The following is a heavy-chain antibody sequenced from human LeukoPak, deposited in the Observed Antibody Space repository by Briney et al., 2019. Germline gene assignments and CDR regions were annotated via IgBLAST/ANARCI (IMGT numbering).Heavy chain of an antibody. Sequence: PGGSLRLSCAASGFTFSSYAMSWVRQAPGKGLEWVSAISGSGGSTYYADSVKGRFTISRDNAKNSLYLQMNSLRDEDTAVYYCARDCSSTSCYLSFDYWGQGTLVTVSS. J-gene: IGHJ4*02. CDR2: ISGSGGST. V-gene: IGHV3-23*01. CDR3: ARDCSSTSCYLSFDY. D-gene: IGHD2-2*01. CDR1: GFTFSSYA.